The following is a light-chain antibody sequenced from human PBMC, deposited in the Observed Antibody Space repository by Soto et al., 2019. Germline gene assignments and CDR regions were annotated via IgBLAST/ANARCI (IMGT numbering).Light chain of an antibody. Sequence: EIVLTQSPGTRSLSPGERATLSCRASQSVSSSYLAWYQQKPGQAPRLLIDGASSMATGIPDRFSGSGSGTDFTLTIRRLEPEEFAVYYCQQYGNSPWTFGQGTKVEI. J-gene: IGKJ1*01. CDR1: QSVSSSY. CDR2: GAS. CDR3: QQYGNSPWT. V-gene: IGKV3-20*01.